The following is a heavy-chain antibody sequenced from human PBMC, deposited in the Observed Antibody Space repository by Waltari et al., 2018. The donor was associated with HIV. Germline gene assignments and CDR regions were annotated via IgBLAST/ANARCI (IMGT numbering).Heavy chain of an antibody. Sequence: QVQLVESGGGVVQPGRSLRLSCAASGFIFNNFGMHWVRQAPGKGLEWVAVISFDGSNKYYADSVKGRFIISRDNAQNSLSLQMTSLTAEDTAVYFCVADLGGSHDSWGQGTLVTVSS. CDR2: ISFDGSNK. J-gene: IGHJ4*02. V-gene: IGHV3-30*03. CDR3: VADLGGSHDS. CDR1: GFIFNNFG. D-gene: IGHD1-26*01.